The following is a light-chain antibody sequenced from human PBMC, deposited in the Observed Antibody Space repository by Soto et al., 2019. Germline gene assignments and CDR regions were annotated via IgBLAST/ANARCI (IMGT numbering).Light chain of an antibody. CDR1: NSDIGGYNF. CDR3: FSYTSSTTNV. J-gene: IGLJ1*01. V-gene: IGLV2-14*01. CDR2: EVN. Sequence: QSALTQPASVSGSPGQSITISCAGTNSDIGGYNFVSWYQQHPGKAPKLIIFEVNKRPSGVSNRFSGSKSGNTASLTISGFQAEDEADYYCFSYTSSTTNVFGTGTKLTVL.